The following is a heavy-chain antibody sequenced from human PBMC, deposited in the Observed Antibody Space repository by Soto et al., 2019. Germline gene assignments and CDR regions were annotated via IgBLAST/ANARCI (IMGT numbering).Heavy chain of an antibody. CDR2: ISSSSSTI. Sequence: HPGGSLRLSCTASGFTFSSYSMNWVRQAPGKGLEWVSYISSSSSTIYYADSVKGRFTISRDNAKNSLYLQMNSLRAEDTAVYYCARYKGFRTGLDYYYYYYMDVWGKGTTVTVSS. V-gene: IGHV3-48*04. J-gene: IGHJ6*03. CDR1: GFTFSSYS. D-gene: IGHD7-27*01. CDR3: ARYKGFRTGLDYYYYYYMDV.